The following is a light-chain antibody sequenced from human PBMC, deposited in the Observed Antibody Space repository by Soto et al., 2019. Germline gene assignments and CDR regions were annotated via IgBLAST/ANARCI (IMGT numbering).Light chain of an antibody. CDR1: QSVSSN. Sequence: EIMLTQSPATLSVSPGERATLSCRASQSVSSNLAWYQQKPGQPPRLLIYDASTRATGIPARFSGSGSGTDYTLTISSLLSEDFATYYCQQYNKWPLTFGGGTKVEIK. CDR2: DAS. V-gene: IGKV3-15*01. J-gene: IGKJ4*01. CDR3: QQYNKWPLT.